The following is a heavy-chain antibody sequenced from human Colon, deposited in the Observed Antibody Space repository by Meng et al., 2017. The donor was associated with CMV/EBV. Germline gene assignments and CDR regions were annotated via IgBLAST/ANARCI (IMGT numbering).Heavy chain of an antibody. CDR2: INPTGDST. Sequence: VQLVQSVAEARKPGASVRGSCKASGYTFSKSYIYWGRQAPGQGPEWMGIINPTGDSTTLAQKFQGRVTVTRDTSTNTVYMELSSLRSDDTAVYYCASQAATHTYFDFWGHGTLVTVSS. CDR3: ASQAATHTYFDF. CDR1: GYTFSKSY. V-gene: IGHV1-46*01. D-gene: IGHD6-13*01. J-gene: IGHJ4*01.